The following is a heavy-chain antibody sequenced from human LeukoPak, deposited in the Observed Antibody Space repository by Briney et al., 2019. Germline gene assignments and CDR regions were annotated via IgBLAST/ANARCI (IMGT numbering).Heavy chain of an antibody. J-gene: IGHJ5*01. CDR1: GGSISSSSYY. CDR3: ARDNWVDC. V-gene: IGHV4-39*07. Sequence: SETLSLTCTVSGGSISSSSYYWGWIRQPPGKGLEWIGSIYYSGSTYYNPSLKSRVTISVDTSKNQFSLKLSSVTAADTAVYYCARDNWVDCWGPGTLVTVSS. CDR2: IYYSGST.